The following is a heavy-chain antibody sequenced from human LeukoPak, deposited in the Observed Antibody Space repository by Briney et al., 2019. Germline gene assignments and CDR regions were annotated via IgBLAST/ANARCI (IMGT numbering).Heavy chain of an antibody. CDR2: IKQDGSEK. CDR3: ARDIYVRASGSYYGY. Sequence: GGSLRLSCAASGFTFSSYWMSWVRQAPGKGLEWVANIKQDGSEKYYVDSVKGRFTISRDNAKNSLYLQMNSLRAEDTAVYYCARDIYVRASGSYYGYWGQGTLVTVSS. D-gene: IGHD3-10*01. J-gene: IGHJ4*02. CDR1: GFTFSSYW. V-gene: IGHV3-7*01.